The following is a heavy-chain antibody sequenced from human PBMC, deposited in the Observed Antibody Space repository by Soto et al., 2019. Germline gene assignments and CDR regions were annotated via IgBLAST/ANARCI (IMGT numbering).Heavy chain of an antibody. D-gene: IGHD3-22*01. V-gene: IGHV1-46*01. Sequence: ASVKVSCKASGYTFTSYYMHWVRQAPGQGLEWMGIINPSGGSTSYAQKFQGRVTMTRDTSTSTVYMELSSLRSEDTAVYYCAREGRLYYDSSGLDYWGQGTLVTVSS. CDR3: AREGRLYYDSSGLDY. J-gene: IGHJ4*02. CDR1: GYTFTSYY. CDR2: INPSGGST.